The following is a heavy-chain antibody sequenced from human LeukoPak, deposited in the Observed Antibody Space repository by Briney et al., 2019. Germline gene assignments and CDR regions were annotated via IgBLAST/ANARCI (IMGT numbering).Heavy chain of an antibody. CDR3: AKTDSRYYYYGMDV. CDR1: GGSISSSSYY. Sequence: PSETLSLTCTVSGGSISSSSYYWGWIRQPPGKGLEWIGSIYYSGSTNYNPSLKSRVTISVDTSKNQFSLKLSSVTAADTAVYYCAKTDSRYYYYGMDVWGQGTTVTVSS. J-gene: IGHJ6*02. D-gene: IGHD1-1*01. V-gene: IGHV4-39*07. CDR2: IYYSGST.